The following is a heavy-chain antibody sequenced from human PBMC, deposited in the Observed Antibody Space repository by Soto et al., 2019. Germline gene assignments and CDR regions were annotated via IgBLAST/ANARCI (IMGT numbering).Heavy chain of an antibody. CDR1: GFTFSSYS. V-gene: IGHV3-21*01. J-gene: IGHJ3*02. CDR2: ISSSSSYI. Sequence: EVQLVESGGGLVKPGGSLRLSCAASGFTFSSYSMNWVRQAPGKGLEWVSSISSSSSYIYYADSVKGRFTISRDNAKNSLYLQMNSLRAEDTAVYYCARDSLRWSPRGAFDIWGQGTMVTVSS. CDR3: ARDSLRWSPRGAFDI. D-gene: IGHD4-17*01.